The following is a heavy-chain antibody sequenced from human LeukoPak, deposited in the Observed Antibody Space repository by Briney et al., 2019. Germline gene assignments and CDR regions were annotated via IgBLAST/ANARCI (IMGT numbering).Heavy chain of an antibody. Sequence: ASVKVSCKASGYTFTSYGISWVRQAPGQGLEWMGWISAYNGNTNYAQKLQGRVTMTTDTSTSTAYMELRSPRSDDTAVYYCARDYDYVWGSYRYWFDPWGQGTLVTVSS. D-gene: IGHD3-16*02. CDR3: ARDYDYVWGSYRYWFDP. J-gene: IGHJ5*02. V-gene: IGHV1-18*01. CDR1: GYTFTSYG. CDR2: ISAYNGNT.